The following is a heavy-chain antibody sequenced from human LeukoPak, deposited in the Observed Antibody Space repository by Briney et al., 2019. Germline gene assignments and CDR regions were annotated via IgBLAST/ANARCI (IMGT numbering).Heavy chain of an antibody. CDR2: IKQDGSEK. CDR3: AGESGSYSRIYYYYYMDV. CDR1: GFTFSSYW. V-gene: IGHV3-7*01. J-gene: IGHJ6*03. Sequence: GGSLRLSCAASGFTFSSYWMSWVRQAPGKGLEWVANIKQDGSEKYYVDSVKGRFTISRDNAKNSLYLQMNSLRAEDTAVYYCAGESGSYSRIYYYYYMDVWGKGTTVTVSS. D-gene: IGHD1-26*01.